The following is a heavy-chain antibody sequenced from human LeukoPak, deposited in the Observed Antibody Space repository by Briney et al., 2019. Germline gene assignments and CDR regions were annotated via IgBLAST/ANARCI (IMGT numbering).Heavy chain of an antibody. Sequence: SETLSLTCTVSGGSISSNSYYWGWIRQPPGKELKWIGSIYYSGSTYYNPSLKSRVTTSVDTSENQFSLKLSSVTAADTAVYYCARAGEGFLEWFGYWGQGTLVTVSS. D-gene: IGHD3-3*01. CDR3: ARAGEGFLEWFGY. J-gene: IGHJ4*02. CDR1: GGSISSNSYY. CDR2: IYYSGST. V-gene: IGHV4-39*07.